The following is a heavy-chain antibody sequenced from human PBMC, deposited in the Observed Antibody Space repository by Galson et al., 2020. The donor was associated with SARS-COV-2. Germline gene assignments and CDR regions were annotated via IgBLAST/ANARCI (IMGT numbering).Heavy chain of an antibody. CDR2: IDWDGDK. Sequence: SGPTLVKPTQTLTLPCTVSGFSLRTSGKCVTWIRQPPGKALEWLAVIDWDGDKFYSTSLKSRLTISKDTSKNQVVLTMTNMDPVDTGTYFCARIVGHYLYVRRGSSGFLIDPWGQGTPVTVSA. D-gene: IGHD3-16*01. V-gene: IGHV2-70*01. CDR3: ARIVGHYLYVRRGSSGFLIDP. J-gene: IGHJ5*02. CDR1: GFSLRTSGKC.